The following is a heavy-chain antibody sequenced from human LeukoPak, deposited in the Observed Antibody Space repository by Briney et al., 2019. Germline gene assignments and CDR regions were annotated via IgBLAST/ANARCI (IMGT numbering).Heavy chain of an antibody. CDR2: IIPIFGTA. Sequence: SVKVSCKASAGTFSSYAISWVRQAPGQGLEWMGGIIPIFGTANYAQKFQGRVTITADESTSTAYMELSSLRSEDTAVYYCARDQFLYCSSTSCYFDYWGQGTLVTVSS. CDR3: ARDQFLYCSSTSCYFDY. CDR1: AGTFSSYA. D-gene: IGHD2-2*01. J-gene: IGHJ4*02. V-gene: IGHV1-69*13.